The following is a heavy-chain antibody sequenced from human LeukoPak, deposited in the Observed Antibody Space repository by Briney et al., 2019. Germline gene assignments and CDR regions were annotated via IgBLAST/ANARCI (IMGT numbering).Heavy chain of an antibody. CDR3: AKGYTAMVPGYFDY. Sequence: GGSLRLSCAASGFTFSSHGMSWVRQAPGKGLEWVSTISGSGDYTYYADSVKGRFTISRDNSKNSLYLQMNSLRAEDMALYYCAKGYTAMVPGYFDYWGQGTLVTVSS. J-gene: IGHJ4*02. V-gene: IGHV3-23*01. D-gene: IGHD5-18*01. CDR2: ISGSGDYT. CDR1: GFTFSSHG.